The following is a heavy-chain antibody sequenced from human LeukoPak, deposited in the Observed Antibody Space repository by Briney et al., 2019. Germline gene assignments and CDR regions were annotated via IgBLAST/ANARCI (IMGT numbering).Heavy chain of an antibody. D-gene: IGHD2-21*01. CDR3: ARVLFPSGPTHCFDP. CDR2: INPASGGT. CDR1: GYIFSGHY. J-gene: IGHJ5*02. Sequence: ASVKVSCKSSGYIFSGHYIQWVRQAPGQGLEWMGWINPASGGTNNAQKFHGRVTMTTDTSISNLYMELNSLRSDDTAVYYCARVLFPSGPTHCFDPWGQGTLVTVSS. V-gene: IGHV1-2*02.